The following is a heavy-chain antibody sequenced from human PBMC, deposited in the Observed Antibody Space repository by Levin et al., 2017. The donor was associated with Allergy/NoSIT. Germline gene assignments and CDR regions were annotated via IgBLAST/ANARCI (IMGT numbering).Heavy chain of an antibody. Sequence: GGSLRLSCAASGFTVSSNYMSWVRQAPGKGLEWVSVIYSGGSTYYADSVKGRFTISRDNSKNTLYLQMNSLRAEDTAVYYCARAAGYDILTGSLWRFDPWGQGTLVTVSS. D-gene: IGHD3-9*01. CDR3: ARAAGYDILTGSLWRFDP. J-gene: IGHJ5*02. CDR2: IYSGGST. V-gene: IGHV3-66*02. CDR1: GFTVSSNY.